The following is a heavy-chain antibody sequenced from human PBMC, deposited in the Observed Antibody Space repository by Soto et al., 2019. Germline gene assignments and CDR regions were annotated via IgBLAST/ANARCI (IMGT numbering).Heavy chain of an antibody. CDR1: GFTCNKYW. J-gene: IGHJ6*02. CDR3: ALGRTGLDV. V-gene: IGHV3-7*01. D-gene: IGHD7-27*01. CDR2: IQQVGSEK. Sequence: EVQLVESVGGLVQPGGSLRLSCAASGFTCNKYWMTWVRQAPGKGLEWVTNIQQVGSEKYYVDSVKGRFTSSRDNADNSLYRQMTGLRAEDAAVYYCALGRTGLDVWAQGTTVTVSS.